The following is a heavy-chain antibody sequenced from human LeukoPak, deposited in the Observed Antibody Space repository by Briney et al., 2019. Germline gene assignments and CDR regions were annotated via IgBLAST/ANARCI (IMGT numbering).Heavy chain of an antibody. CDR2: XXXIFGTA. D-gene: IGHD3-22*01. V-gene: IGHV1-69*01. J-gene: IGHJ4*02. Sequence: VSCKASGXXXXXXXXSWXRXAPGXGLXXXXXXXXIFGTANYAQKFQGRVTITADESTSTAYMELSSLRSEDTAVYYCARAYYYDSSGYPYYFDYWGQGTLVTVSS. CDR1: GXXXXXXX. CDR3: ARAYYYDSSGYPYYFDY.